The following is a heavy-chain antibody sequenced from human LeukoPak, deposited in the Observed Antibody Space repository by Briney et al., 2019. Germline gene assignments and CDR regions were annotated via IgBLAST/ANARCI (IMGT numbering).Heavy chain of an antibody. D-gene: IGHD6-6*01. V-gene: IGHV3-21*01. J-gene: IGHJ4*02. CDR3: ARVLYSRSYYFDY. CDR1: GFTFSRCS. Sequence: GGSLRLSCAASGFTFSRCSMNWVRQAPGKGLEWVSSISSSSSYIYYADSVKGRFTISRDNAKNSLYLQMNSLRAEDTAVYYCARVLYSRSYYFDYWGQGTLVTVSS. CDR2: ISSSSSYI.